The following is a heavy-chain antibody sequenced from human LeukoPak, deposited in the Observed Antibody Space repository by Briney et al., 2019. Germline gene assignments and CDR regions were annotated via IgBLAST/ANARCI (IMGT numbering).Heavy chain of an antibody. Sequence: GGSLRLSCEASGFTFDSYAIHWARQAPGKGLEWVAVISNDGRDKHHADSVKGRFTVSRDNSKNTLYLQMNSPRAEDTAVYYCARDRNSPARYYFDNWGQGTLVTVSS. CDR3: ARDRNSPARYYFDN. CDR2: ISNDGRDK. J-gene: IGHJ4*02. CDR1: GFTFDSYA. D-gene: IGHD1-14*01. V-gene: IGHV3-30*04.